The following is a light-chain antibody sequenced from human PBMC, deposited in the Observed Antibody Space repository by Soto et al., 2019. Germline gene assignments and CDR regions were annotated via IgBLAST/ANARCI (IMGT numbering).Light chain of an antibody. CDR3: QQYHNAEST. Sequence: IVMTQSPATLSVFTGGRASLSCRASQSVSNNLAWYQKKPGQAPRPLIYGASTRAAGISVRFSGSGSGTEFRLIVSSRQSDDAAVYYGQQYHNAESTFGQGTKVEI. CDR2: GAS. V-gene: IGKV3-15*01. J-gene: IGKJ1*01. CDR1: QSVSNN.